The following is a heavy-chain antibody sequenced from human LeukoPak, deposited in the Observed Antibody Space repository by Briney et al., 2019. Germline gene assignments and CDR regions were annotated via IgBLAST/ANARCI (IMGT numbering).Heavy chain of an antibody. V-gene: IGHV3-30*03. Sequence: GRSLRLSRAAPGFTFSSYGMHWVRQAPGKGLEWVAVISYDGSNKYYADSVKGRFTISRDNSKNTLYLQMNSLRVEDTAVYYCAPEGDGYILFDYWGQGTLVTVSS. CDR2: ISYDGSNK. CDR1: GFTFSSYG. D-gene: IGHD5-24*01. J-gene: IGHJ4*02. CDR3: APEGDGYILFDY.